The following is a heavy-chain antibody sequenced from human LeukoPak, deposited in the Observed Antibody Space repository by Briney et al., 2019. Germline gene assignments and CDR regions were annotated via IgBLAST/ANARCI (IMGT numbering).Heavy chain of an antibody. CDR3: ARGEYVISGYRNDAFDI. J-gene: IGHJ3*02. CDR1: GYTFTSYY. CDR2: INPNSGAT. Sequence: GASVKVSCKASGYTFTSYYMHWVRQAPGQRLEWTGWINPNSGATKYAQKFQGRVTMTRDTSISTAYMELSRLTSDDTAVYYCARGEYVISGYRNDAFDIWGQGTMVTVSS. D-gene: IGHD3-22*01. V-gene: IGHV1-2*02.